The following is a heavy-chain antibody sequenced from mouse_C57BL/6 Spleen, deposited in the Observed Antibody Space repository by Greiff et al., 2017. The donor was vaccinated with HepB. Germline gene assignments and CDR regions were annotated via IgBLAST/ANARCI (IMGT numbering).Heavy chain of an antibody. V-gene: IGHV1-81*01. J-gene: IGHJ1*03. CDR3: ARGDYGSSSGWYFDV. Sequence: QVQLKESGAELARPGASVKLSCKASGYTFTSYGISWVKQRTGQGLEWIGEIYPRSGNTYYNEKFKGKATLTADKSSSTAYMELRSLTSEDSAVYFCARGDYGSSSGWYFDVWGTGTTVTVSS. D-gene: IGHD1-1*01. CDR1: GYTFTSYG. CDR2: IYPRSGNT.